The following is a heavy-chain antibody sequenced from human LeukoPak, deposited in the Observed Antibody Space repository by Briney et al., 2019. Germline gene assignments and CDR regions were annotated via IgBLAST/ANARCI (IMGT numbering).Heavy chain of an antibody. J-gene: IGHJ4*02. CDR3: AGGYSSGWSLGYFDY. Sequence: SETLSLTCTVSGGSISSGGYYWSWIRQHPGKGLEWIGYIYYSGSTYYNPSLKSRVTISVDTSKNQFSLKLSSVTAADTAVYYCAGGYSSGWSLGYFDYWGQGTLVTVSS. CDR1: GGSISSGGYY. V-gene: IGHV4-31*03. CDR2: IYYSGST. D-gene: IGHD6-19*01.